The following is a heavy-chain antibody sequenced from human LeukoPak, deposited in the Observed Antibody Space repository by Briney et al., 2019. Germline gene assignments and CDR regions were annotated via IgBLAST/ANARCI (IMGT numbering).Heavy chain of an antibody. J-gene: IGHJ4*02. CDR2: INHSGST. CDR1: GGSFSGYY. CDR3: ARGGLSNGIVVVVAATLVDY. V-gene: IGHV4-34*01. Sequence: SETLSLTCAVYGGSFSGYYWRWIRQPPGKGLEWIGEINHSGSTNYNPSLKSRVTISVDTSKNQFSLKLSSVTAADTAVYYCARGGLSNGIVVVVAATLVDYWGQGTLVTVSS. D-gene: IGHD2-15*01.